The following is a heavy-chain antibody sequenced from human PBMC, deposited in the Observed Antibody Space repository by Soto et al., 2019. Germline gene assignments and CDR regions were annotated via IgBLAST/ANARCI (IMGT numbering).Heavy chain of an antibody. Sequence: QVQLVRSGAEVKKPGSSVKVSCRASGGTFSSYTISWVRQAPGQGLEWMGGIIPMFGTTRYAQKFQGRVTITADKSTNTAYMELSSLRSEETAVYYCARGGDGYNQAYKYYFDYWGQGTLVTVSS. CDR2: IIPMFGTT. CDR3: ARGGDGYNQAYKYYFDY. D-gene: IGHD5-12*01. J-gene: IGHJ4*02. V-gene: IGHV1-69*06. CDR1: GGTFSSYT.